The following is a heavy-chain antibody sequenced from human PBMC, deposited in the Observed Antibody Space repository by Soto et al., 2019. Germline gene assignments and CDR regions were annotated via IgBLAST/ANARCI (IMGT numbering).Heavy chain of an antibody. CDR1: GYTFTNYA. V-gene: IGHV1-18*01. CDR2: FSTYNGNT. D-gene: IGHD6-13*01. Sequence: QIQLVQSGAEVKKPGASVKVSCRASGYTFTNYAITWVRQAPGQGLERMGCFSTYNGNTNYAQKLRGRGTMTTDTSTITADMGLRSLRSDNTAVYYGARESGGDSSSFHHSYYGVDVWGQATTVTASS. CDR3: ARESGGDSSSFHHSYYGVDV. J-gene: IGHJ6*02.